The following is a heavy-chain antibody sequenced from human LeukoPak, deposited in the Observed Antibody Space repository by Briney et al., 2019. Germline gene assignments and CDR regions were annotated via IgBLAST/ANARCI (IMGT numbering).Heavy chain of an antibody. J-gene: IGHJ4*02. D-gene: IGHD6-19*01. Sequence: ASVKVSCKTSGYTFTVYYMHWVRQAPGQGPEWMGWINPNSGATNYAQKYQGRVAMTRDTSISTAYMELSRLRSDDTAVYYCARVGSDSSGWRRFDYWGQGTLVTVSS. V-gene: IGHV1-2*02. CDR3: ARVGSDSSGWRRFDY. CDR2: INPNSGAT. CDR1: GYTFTVYY.